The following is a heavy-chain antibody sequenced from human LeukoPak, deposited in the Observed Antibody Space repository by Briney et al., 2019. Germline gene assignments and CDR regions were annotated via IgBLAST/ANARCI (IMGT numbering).Heavy chain of an antibody. D-gene: IGHD4-23*01. Sequence: SVKVSCKASGGTFSSYAISWVRQAPGQGLEWMGGIIPIFGTANYAQKFQGRVTITTDESTSTAYMELSSLRSEDTAVYYCARGGNGGNSYPSNWFDPWGQGTLVTVSS. CDR2: IIPIFGTA. J-gene: IGHJ5*02. CDR1: GGTFSSYA. V-gene: IGHV1-69*05. CDR3: ARGGNGGNSYPSNWFDP.